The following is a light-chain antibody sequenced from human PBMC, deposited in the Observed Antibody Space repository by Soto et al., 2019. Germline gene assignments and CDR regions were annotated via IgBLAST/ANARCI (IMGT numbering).Light chain of an antibody. J-gene: IGKJ4*01. CDR2: AAS. CDR3: QQYDDSLS. CDR1: QNLKSSY. Sequence: EVVLTQSPGTLSLSPGERATLSCRASQNLKSSYLAWYQQRPGQAPVLLIHAASIRATGIPDRFSGSGSGTDFTLTITRLEPDDFAVYFCQQYDDSLSFGGGTKVDIK. V-gene: IGKV3-20*01.